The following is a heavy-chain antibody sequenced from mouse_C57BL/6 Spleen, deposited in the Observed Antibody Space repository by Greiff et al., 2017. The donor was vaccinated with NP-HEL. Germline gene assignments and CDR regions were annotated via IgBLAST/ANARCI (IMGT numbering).Heavy chain of an antibody. D-gene: IGHD2-3*01. Sequence: QVQLKESGAELVRPGTSVKVSCKASGYAFTNYLIEWVKQRPGQGLEWIGVINPGSGGTNYNEKFKGKATLTADKSSSTAYMQLSSLTSEDSAVYFCARGDDGYSDYWGQGTTLTVSS. CDR2: INPGSGGT. V-gene: IGHV1-54*01. J-gene: IGHJ2*01. CDR3: ARGDDGYSDY. CDR1: GYAFTNYL.